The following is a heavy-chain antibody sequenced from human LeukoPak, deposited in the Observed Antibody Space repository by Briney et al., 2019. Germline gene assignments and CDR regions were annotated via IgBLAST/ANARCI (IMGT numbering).Heavy chain of an antibody. Sequence: IGSIYYSGSTNYNPSLKSRVTISVDTSKNQLSLRLSSVTAADTAVYYCARGYDYNYYFDYWGQGTLVTVSS. CDR3: ARGYDYNYYFDY. J-gene: IGHJ4*02. CDR2: IYYSGST. D-gene: IGHD4-11*01. V-gene: IGHV4-59*09.